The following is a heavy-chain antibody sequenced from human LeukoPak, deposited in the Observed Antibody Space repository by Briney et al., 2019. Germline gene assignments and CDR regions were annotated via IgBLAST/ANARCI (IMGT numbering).Heavy chain of an antibody. CDR3: AREASIAAAGWISDY. CDR1: GGSINSNY. V-gene: IGHV4-4*07. J-gene: IGHJ4*02. D-gene: IGHD6-13*01. CDR2: ISTSGIT. Sequence: SETLSLTCTVSGGSINSNYWTWIRQPAGKGLEWIGRISTSGITNYSPSLKSRVTISLDKSKNQFSLILASVTAADTALYYCAREASIAAAGWISDYWRQGTLVTVCS.